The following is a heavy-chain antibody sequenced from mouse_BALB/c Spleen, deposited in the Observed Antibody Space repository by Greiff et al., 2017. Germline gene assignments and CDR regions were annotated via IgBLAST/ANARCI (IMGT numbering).Heavy chain of an antibody. V-gene: IGHV3-8*02. J-gene: IGHJ3*01. CDR3: ARPYYYGSSYFAY. CDR2: ISYSGST. D-gene: IGHD1-1*01. Sequence: DVKLVESGPSLVKPSQTLSLTCSVTGDSITSGYWNWIRKFPGNKLEYMGYISYSGSTYYNPSLKSRISITRDTSKNQYYLQLNSVTTEDTATYYCARPYYYGSSYFAYWGQGTLVTVSA. CDR1: GDSITSGY.